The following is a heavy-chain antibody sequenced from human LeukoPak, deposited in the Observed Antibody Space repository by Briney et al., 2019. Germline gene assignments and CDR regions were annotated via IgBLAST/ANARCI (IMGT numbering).Heavy chain of an antibody. Sequence: GGSLRLSCAVSGFTFSSYEMNWVRQAPGKGLEWVSYIDVSGSTRYYADSVKGRFTISRDNAKNSLYLQMNSLRAEDTAIYYCARDDSGDSGYFDFWGQGTLVTVSS. CDR3: ARDDSGDSGYFDF. V-gene: IGHV3-48*03. J-gene: IGHJ5*01. CDR2: IDVSGSTR. CDR1: GFTFSSYE. D-gene: IGHD3-22*01.